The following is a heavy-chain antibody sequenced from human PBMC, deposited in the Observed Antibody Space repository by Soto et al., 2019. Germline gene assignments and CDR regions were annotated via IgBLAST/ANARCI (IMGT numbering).Heavy chain of an antibody. J-gene: IGHJ4*02. D-gene: IGHD3-16*02. CDR2: ISPRGANT. CDR1: GYTFTSYG. CDR3: ARGREFGGVIVLNIFDY. Sequence: ASVKVSCKASGYTFTSYGISWVRQAPGQGLEWMGIISPRGANTRYAQKFQGRVTMTRDTSTSTVYMELSSLRSEDTAVYYCARGREFGGVIVLNIFDYWGQGTLVTVSS. V-gene: IGHV1-46*03.